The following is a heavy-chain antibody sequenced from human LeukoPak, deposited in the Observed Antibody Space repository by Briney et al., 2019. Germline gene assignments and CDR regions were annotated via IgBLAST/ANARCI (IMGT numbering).Heavy chain of an antibody. CDR2: ISGGSDGT. CDR1: GFTFSDYY. V-gene: IGHV3-23*01. D-gene: IGHD5-18*01. J-gene: IGHJ4*02. CDR3: AKGSSGYIYGDY. Sequence: GGSLRLSCAASGFTFSDYYMSWIRQAPGKGLEWVSGISGGSDGTYYADSVKGRFTISRDNSKNTLYLQMNSLRAEDTAIYYCAKGSSGYIYGDYWGQGTLVTVSS.